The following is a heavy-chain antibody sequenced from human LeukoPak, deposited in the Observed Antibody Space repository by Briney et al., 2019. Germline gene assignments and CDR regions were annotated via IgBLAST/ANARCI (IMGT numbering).Heavy chain of an antibody. Sequence: SGPTLLKPTQTLTLTCTFSGFSLSTGGVGVGWIRQPPGKALEWLALIYWDDDQPYSPSLKSRLTITKDTSKNQVVLTMTNMDPVDTATYYCAHLVPAAMHFDYWGQGTLVTVSS. D-gene: IGHD2-2*01. CDR3: AHLVPAAMHFDY. V-gene: IGHV2-5*02. CDR1: GFSLSTGGVG. CDR2: IYWDDDQ. J-gene: IGHJ4*02.